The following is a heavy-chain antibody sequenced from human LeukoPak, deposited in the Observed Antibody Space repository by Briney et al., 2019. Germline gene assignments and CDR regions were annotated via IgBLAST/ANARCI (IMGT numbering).Heavy chain of an antibody. V-gene: IGHV3-48*04. D-gene: IGHD4-17*01. CDR3: ARAPTDDYGDYSFDY. CDR2: ISSSRTGI. Sequence: PPGGSLRLSCAASGFTFSSYSMNWVRQAPGKGLEGVSYISSSRTGIHYADSVKGRCTISRDNAKNSLYLQMNSLRAEDTAVYYCARAPTDDYGDYSFDYWGQGTLVTVSS. J-gene: IGHJ4*02. CDR1: GFTFSSYS.